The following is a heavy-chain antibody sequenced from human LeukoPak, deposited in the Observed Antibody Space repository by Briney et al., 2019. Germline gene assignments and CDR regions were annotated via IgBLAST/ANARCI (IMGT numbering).Heavy chain of an antibody. CDR2: INHSGST. V-gene: IGHV4-34*01. D-gene: IGHD3-16*01. J-gene: IGHJ5*02. Sequence: PSETLSLXCAVXGXSFSGYYWSWIXQPPGKGLEWIGEINHSGSTNYNPSLKSRVTISVDTSKNQFSLKLSSVTAADTAVYYCARGQKWGRSWFDPWGQGTLVTVSS. CDR3: ARGQKWGRSWFDP. CDR1: GXSFSGYY.